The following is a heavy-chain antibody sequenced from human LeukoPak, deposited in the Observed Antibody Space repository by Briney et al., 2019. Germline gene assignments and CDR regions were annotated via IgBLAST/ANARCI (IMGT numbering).Heavy chain of an antibody. J-gene: IGHJ4*02. CDR1: GFTFSSYS. D-gene: IGHD2-15*01. V-gene: IGHV3-21*01. CDR2: ISSSSSSYI. CDR3: ARQAVVVVAASDY. Sequence: GGTLRLSCAASGFTFSSYSMNWVRQAPGKGLEWVSSISSSSSSYIYYADSVKGRFTIPGDNAKNSLYLQMNSLRAEDTAVYYCARQAVVVVAASDYWGQGTLVTVSS.